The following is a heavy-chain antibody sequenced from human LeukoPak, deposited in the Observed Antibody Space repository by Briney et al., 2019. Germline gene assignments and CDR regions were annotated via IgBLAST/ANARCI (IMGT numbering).Heavy chain of an antibody. J-gene: IGHJ3*02. D-gene: IGHD4-17*01. CDR2: ISGSGGST. CDR1: GFTFSSFW. Sequence: GGSLRLSCAASGFTFSSFWMSWVRQAPGKGLEWVSAISGSGGSTYYADSVKGRFTISRDNSKNTLYLQMNSLRAEDTAVYYCAKVADYGDYVVYDAFDIWGQGTMVTVSS. CDR3: AKVADYGDYVVYDAFDI. V-gene: IGHV3-23*01.